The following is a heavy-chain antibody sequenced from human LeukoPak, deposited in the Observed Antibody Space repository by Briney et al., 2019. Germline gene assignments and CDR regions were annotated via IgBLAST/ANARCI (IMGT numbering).Heavy chain of an antibody. V-gene: IGHV1-69*13. CDR3: ARGPKMIAAAGYYYYYHYMDV. D-gene: IGHD6-13*01. CDR2: IIPIFGTA. Sequence: SVKVSCKASGGTFSSYAISWVRQAPGQGLEWMGGIIPIFGTANYAQKFQGRVTITADESTSTAYMELSSLRSEDTAVYYCARGPKMIAAAGYYYYYHYMDVWGKGTTVTISS. J-gene: IGHJ6*03. CDR1: GGTFSSYA.